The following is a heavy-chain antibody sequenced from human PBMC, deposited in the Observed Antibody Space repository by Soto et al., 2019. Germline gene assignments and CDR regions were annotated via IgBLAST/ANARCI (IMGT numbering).Heavy chain of an antibody. CDR2: IYTSGST. CDR3: ATDPGGPPLNRFDS. Sequence: PSETLSLTCTVSGGSISGYYWTWIRQPAGKGLEWIGRIYTSGSTNYNPSLKSRVTMSVDTSKNQFSLTLNSVTAADTAVYYCATDPGGPPLNRFDSWGHGTLVTVSS. CDR1: GGSISGYY. V-gene: IGHV4-4*07. J-gene: IGHJ5*01. D-gene: IGHD3-16*01.